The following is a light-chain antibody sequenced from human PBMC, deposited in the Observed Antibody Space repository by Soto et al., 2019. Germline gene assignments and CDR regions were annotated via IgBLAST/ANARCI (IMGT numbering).Light chain of an antibody. CDR3: CSYAGSSTPSYV. Sequence: QYVLTQPASVSGYPGQSITISCTGTSSDVGSYNLVSWYQQHPGKAPKLMIYEDSKRPSGVSNRFPGSKSGNTASLTISGLQAEDEADYYCCSYAGSSTPSYVFGTGTKVTVL. J-gene: IGLJ1*01. CDR2: EDS. V-gene: IGLV2-23*01. CDR1: SSDVGSYNL.